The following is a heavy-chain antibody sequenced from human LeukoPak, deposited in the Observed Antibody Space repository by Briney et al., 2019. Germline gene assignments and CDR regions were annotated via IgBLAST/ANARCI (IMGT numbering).Heavy chain of an antibody. CDR1: GFTVTDNY. CDR3: ARTNPVYGDYDC. D-gene: IGHD4-17*01. J-gene: IGHJ4*02. CDR2: IYPDGRT. V-gene: IGHV3-53*01. Sequence: GGSLRLSCAVSGFTVTDNYMSWVRQAPGKGPQWVSVIYPDGRTYYADSVKGRFTISRDISRNTLLLQMNSLRPDDTAVHYCARTNPVYGDYDCWGQGTLVTVSS.